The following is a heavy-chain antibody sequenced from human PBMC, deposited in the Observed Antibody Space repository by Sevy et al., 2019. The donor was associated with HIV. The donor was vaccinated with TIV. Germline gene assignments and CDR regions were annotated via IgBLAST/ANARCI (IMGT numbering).Heavy chain of an antibody. V-gene: IGHV3-48*03. CDR2: ISSSGSTI. J-gene: IGHJ4*02. Sequence: GGSLRLSCAASGFTFSSYEMNWVRQAPGKGLEWVSYISSSGSTIYYADSVKGRFTISRDNAKNSLYLQMDSLRAEDTAVYYCARYDRGYGGYDRGNFDYWGQGTLVTVSS. CDR3: ARYDRGYGGYDRGNFDY. CDR1: GFTFSSYE. D-gene: IGHD5-12*01.